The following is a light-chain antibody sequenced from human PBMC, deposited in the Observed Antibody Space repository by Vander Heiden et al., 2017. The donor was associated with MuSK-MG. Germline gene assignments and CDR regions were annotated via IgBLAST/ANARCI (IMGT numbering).Light chain of an antibody. CDR2: EDD. J-gene: IGLJ1*01. V-gene: IGLV6-57*01. Sequence: NFMLTQPHSVSGSPGKTVTISCTRSSGSLVDNFVQWYQQRPGSPPTAVIYEDDLRPSGVPDRFSGSVDSSSNSASLTISGLKTEDEADYYCQSYDGSSYVFGTGTTVTGL. CDR3: QSYDGSSYV. CDR1: SGSLVDNF.